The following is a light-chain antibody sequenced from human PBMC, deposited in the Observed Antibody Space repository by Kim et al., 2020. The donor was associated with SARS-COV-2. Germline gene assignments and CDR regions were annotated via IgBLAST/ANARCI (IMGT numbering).Light chain of an antibody. CDR1: NGIHVATYR. CDR3: MIWHSSARV. V-gene: IGLV5-45*01. J-gene: IGLJ2*01. CDR2: YKSDSDK. Sequence: LTCTARNGIHVATYRIYWYHQKPVSPPQDLLRYKSDSDKQQGAGVPSRFSGSKDASANAGILLISGLQSEDEADYYCMIWHSSARVFGGGTQLTVL.